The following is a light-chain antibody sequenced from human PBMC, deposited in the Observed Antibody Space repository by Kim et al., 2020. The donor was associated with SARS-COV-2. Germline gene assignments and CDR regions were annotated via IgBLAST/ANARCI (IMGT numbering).Light chain of an antibody. CDR3: SSYAGSTTFVV. CDR2: EVD. J-gene: IGLJ2*01. V-gene: IGLV2-23*02. Sequence: QSSTLAVTGASSDFGTFNLVSWYKQHPDKAPKLIIYEVDKRPSGVSHRFSGAKSGNTASLTISGLQADDEADYYCSSYAGSTTFVVFGGGTQLTVL. CDR1: SSDFGTFNL.